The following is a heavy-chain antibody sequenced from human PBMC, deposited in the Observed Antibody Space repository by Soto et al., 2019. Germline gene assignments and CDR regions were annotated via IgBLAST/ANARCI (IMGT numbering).Heavy chain of an antibody. Sequence: XETLSLTCTVSGSSISGFYWSWIRKSAGKGLEWIGRIYATGTTDYNPSLKSRVMMSVDTSKKQFSLKLRSVTAADTAVYYYVRDGTKTLRDWFDHWGQGISVTVSS. CDR1: GSSISGFY. D-gene: IGHD1-1*01. V-gene: IGHV4-4*07. J-gene: IGHJ5*02. CDR2: IYATGTT. CDR3: VRDGTKTLRDWFDH.